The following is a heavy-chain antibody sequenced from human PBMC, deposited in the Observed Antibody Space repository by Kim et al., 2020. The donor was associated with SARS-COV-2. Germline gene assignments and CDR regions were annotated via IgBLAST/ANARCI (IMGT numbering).Heavy chain of an antibody. CDR2: IIPILGIA. Sequence: SVKVSCKASGGTFSSYAISWVRQAPGQGLEWMGRIIPILGIANYAQKFQGRVTITADKSTSTAYMELSSLRSEYTAVDYCARDQYCSGGSCYSYYGMDV. J-gene: IGHJ6*01. D-gene: IGHD2-15*01. V-gene: IGHV1-69*04. CDR1: GGTFSSYA. CDR3: ARDQYCSGGSCYSYYGMDV.